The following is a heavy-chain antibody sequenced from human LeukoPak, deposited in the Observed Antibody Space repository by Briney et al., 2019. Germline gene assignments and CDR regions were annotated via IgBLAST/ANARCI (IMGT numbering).Heavy chain of an antibody. Sequence: GGSLRLSCAASGFTFSSYWMHWVRQAPGKGLVWVSRINSDGSSTSYAASVKGRFTISRDNAKNTLYLQMNSLSAEDTAVYYCARDSSDFWSGYYIVWGQGTLVTVHS. D-gene: IGHD3-3*01. J-gene: IGHJ4*02. CDR1: GFTFSSYW. V-gene: IGHV3-74*01. CDR2: INSDGSST. CDR3: ARDSSDFWSGYYIV.